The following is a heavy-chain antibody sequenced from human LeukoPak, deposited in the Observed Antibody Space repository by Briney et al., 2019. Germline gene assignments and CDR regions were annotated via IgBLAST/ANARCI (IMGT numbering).Heavy chain of an antibody. D-gene: IGHD3-22*01. CDR3: ARGQHSSGFYLPN. V-gene: IGHV1-69*05. CDR2: IIPIFGTA. CDR1: GGTFSSYA. Sequence: SXKVSCKASGGTFSSYAISWVRQAPGQGLEWMGRIIPIFGTANYAQKFQGRVTITTDESTSTAYMELSSLRSEDTAVYYCARGQHSSGFYLPNWGQGTLVTVSS. J-gene: IGHJ4*02.